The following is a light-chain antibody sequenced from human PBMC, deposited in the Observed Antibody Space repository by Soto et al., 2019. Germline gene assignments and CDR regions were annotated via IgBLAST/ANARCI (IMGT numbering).Light chain of an antibody. J-gene: IGLJ2*01. CDR1: SSNIGAGYD. CDR2: GNN. CDR3: QSYDSSLRGLV. Sequence: QSVLTQSPSVSGAPGQRVTISCTGSSSNIGAGYDVHWYQQLPGTAPKLLMYGNNIRPSGVPDRFSDSKSGTSASLAITGLQAEDEAAYFCQSYDSSLRGLVFGGGTKLTVL. V-gene: IGLV1-40*01.